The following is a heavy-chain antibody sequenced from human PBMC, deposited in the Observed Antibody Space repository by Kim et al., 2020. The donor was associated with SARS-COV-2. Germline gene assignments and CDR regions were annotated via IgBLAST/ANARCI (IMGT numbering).Heavy chain of an antibody. CDR2: T. D-gene: IGHD1-26*01. J-gene: IGHJ4*02. V-gene: IGHV4-59*01. CDR3: ARDTAGATDY. Sequence: TNSNPSLKSRVTISVDTSKNQFSLKLSSVTAADTAVYYCARDTAGATDYWGQGTLVTVSS.